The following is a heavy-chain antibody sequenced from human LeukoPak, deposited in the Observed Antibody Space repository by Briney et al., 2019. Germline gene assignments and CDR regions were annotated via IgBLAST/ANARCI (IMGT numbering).Heavy chain of an antibody. J-gene: IGHJ4*02. Sequence: SLRLSCAASGFTFSSYGMHGVRQAPGKGLEWVAVISYEGSNKYYADSVKGRFTISRDNSKNTLYLQMHSLRAEATAVYYCARTGSIAAAGMFDYWGQGTLVTVSS. V-gene: IGHV3-30*03. CDR2: ISYEGSNK. D-gene: IGHD6-13*01. CDR1: GFTFSSYG. CDR3: ARTGSIAAAGMFDY.